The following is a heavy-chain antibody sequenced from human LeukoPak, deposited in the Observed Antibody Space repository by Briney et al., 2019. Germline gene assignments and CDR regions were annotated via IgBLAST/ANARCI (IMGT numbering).Heavy chain of an antibody. D-gene: IGHD3-10*01. Sequence: PGGSLRLSCAASGFTFSSYSMSWVRQAPGKGLEWVSAISGSGGSTYYADSVKGRFTISRDNSKNTLYLQMNSLRAEDTAVYYCAKAGLKKSIYYYGSGSYGHYYYMDVWGRGTTVTISS. CDR1: GFTFSSYS. CDR3: AKAGLKKSIYYYGSGSYGHYYYMDV. V-gene: IGHV3-23*01. CDR2: ISGSGGST. J-gene: IGHJ6*03.